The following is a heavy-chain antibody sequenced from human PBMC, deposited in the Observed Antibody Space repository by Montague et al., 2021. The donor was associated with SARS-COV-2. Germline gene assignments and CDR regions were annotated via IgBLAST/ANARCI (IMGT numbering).Heavy chain of an antibody. J-gene: IGHJ4*02. CDR1: GFSVSIYW. D-gene: IGHD1-26*01. Sequence: SLRLSCAASGFSVSIYWMHWVRQAPVKGLVWVSRIDEYLGTPNYXYSVRGRFTISRDNAKSTLYLQMNSLRAEDTAVYYCVRDLVGKDDFWGPGTQVTVSS. V-gene: IGHV3-74*01. CDR2: IDEYLGTP. CDR3: VRDLVGKDDF.